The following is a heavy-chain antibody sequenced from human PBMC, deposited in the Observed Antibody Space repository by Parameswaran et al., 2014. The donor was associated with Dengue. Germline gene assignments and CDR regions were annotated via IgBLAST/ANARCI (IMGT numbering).Heavy chain of an antibody. CDR3: ARVARVDSHPDY. D-gene: IGHD2-15*01. CDR2: INHSGST. V-gene: IGHV4-34*01. Sequence: AGGSLRLSCAVYGGSFSGYYWSWIRQPPGKGLEWIGEINHSGSTNYNPSLKSRVTISVDTSKNQFSLKLSSVTAADTAVFYCARVARVDSHPDYWGQGTLVTVSS. CDR1: GGSFSGYY. J-gene: IGHJ4*02.